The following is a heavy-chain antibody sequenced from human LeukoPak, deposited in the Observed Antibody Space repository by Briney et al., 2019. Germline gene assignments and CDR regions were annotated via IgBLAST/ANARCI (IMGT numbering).Heavy chain of an antibody. CDR2: ISGSGGST. CDR1: GFPFTTYP. Sequence: AGGSLNLSLPAPGFPFTTYPLSGFGQPPGKGREWVSAISGSGGSTYYADSVKGRFTISRDNSKNTLYLQMNSLRAEDTAVYYCAKDLSGSYDYWGQGTLVTVSS. D-gene: IGHD1-26*01. V-gene: IGHV3-23*01. J-gene: IGHJ4*02. CDR3: AKDLSGSYDY.